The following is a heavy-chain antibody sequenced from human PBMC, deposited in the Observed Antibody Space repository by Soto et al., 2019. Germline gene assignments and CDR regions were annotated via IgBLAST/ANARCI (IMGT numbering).Heavy chain of an antibody. J-gene: IGHJ4*02. V-gene: IGHV3-48*03. CDR1: GFTFSSYE. Sequence: PWGSLRLSCAASGFTFSSYEMNWVRQAPGQGLEWISYISTIGSTIYYADSVKGRFTISRDNAKKLLYLQMSSLRAEDTAVYYCARDVTHYVDSGGYPLPLVDYWGQGALVTVSP. CDR3: ARDVTHYVDSGGYPLPLVDY. CDR2: ISTIGSTI. D-gene: IGHD3-22*01.